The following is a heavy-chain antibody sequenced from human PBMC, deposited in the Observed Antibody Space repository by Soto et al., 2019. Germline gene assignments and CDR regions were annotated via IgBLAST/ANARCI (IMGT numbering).Heavy chain of an antibody. CDR3: AKEWYNYGEFDY. J-gene: IGHJ4*02. CDR1: GFTFSSYG. V-gene: IGHV3-30*18. Sequence: QVQLVESGGGVVQPGRSLRLSCAASGFTFSSYGMHWVRQAPGKGLEWVAVISYDGSKKYYADSVKGRFTISRDNSKNTLYLQMNSLKVEDTAVYYCAKEWYNYGEFDYWGQGTLVTVSS. D-gene: IGHD1-1*01. CDR2: ISYDGSKK.